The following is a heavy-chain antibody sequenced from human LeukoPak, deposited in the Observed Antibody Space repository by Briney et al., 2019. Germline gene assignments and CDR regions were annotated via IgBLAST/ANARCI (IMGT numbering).Heavy chain of an antibody. D-gene: IGHD3-10*01. V-gene: IGHV4-39*01. CDR3: ARRFSVGSFDY. J-gene: IGHJ4*02. CDR2: IYYSGST. Sequence: SETLSLTCTVSGGSICSSSYYWGWIRQPPGKGLEWIGSIYYSGSTYYNPSLKSRVTISVDTSKNQFSLKLSSVTAADTAVYYCARRFSVGSFDYWGQGTLVTVSS. CDR1: GGSICSSSYY.